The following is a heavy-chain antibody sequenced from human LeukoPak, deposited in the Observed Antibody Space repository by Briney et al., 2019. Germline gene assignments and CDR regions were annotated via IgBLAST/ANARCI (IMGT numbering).Heavy chain of an antibody. CDR2: INPNSGGT. CDR1: GYTFTGYY. V-gene: IGHV1-2*02. CDR3: ARDPLYYDFWGGYYPPGGVYGMDV. J-gene: IGHJ6*02. D-gene: IGHD3-3*01. Sequence: ASVKVSCKASGYTFTGYYMHWVRQAPGQGLEWMGWINPNSGGTNYAQKFQGRVTMTRDTSISTAYMELSRLRSDDTAVYYCARDPLYYDFWGGYYPPGGVYGMDVWGQGTTVTVSS.